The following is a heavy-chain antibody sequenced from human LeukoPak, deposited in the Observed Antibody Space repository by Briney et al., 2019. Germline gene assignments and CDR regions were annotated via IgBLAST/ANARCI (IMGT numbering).Heavy chain of an antibody. J-gene: IGHJ4*02. Sequence: GGSLRLSCVASGFTFSSFAITWVRQAPGKGLEWASGISGSGYTTYYADSVRGRFSISRDNSRNTLSLQMSSLRAEDTAVYYCAKARSLTCGGDCYQIDYWGQGTLVIVSS. D-gene: IGHD2-21*02. CDR2: ISGSGYTT. V-gene: IGHV3-23*01. CDR3: AKARSLTCGGDCYQIDY. CDR1: GFTFSSFA.